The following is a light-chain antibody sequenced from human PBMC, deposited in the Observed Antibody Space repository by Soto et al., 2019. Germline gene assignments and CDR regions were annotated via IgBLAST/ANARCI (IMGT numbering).Light chain of an antibody. CDR3: QQYNSYSVT. CDR2: KAS. Sequence: DIQMTQSPSTLSASVGDRVTITCRASQSISSWLAWYQQKPGKAPKLLIYKASSLESGVPSRFSGSGSGTEFTLTISSLQPDDFATYYCQQYNSYSVTFGQGTRPEIK. CDR1: QSISSW. J-gene: IGKJ5*01. V-gene: IGKV1-5*03.